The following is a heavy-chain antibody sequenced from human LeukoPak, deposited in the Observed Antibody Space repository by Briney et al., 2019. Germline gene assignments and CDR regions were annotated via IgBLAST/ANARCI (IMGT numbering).Heavy chain of an antibody. J-gene: IGHJ4*02. CDR3: ARDRYDSSGYYPRPGDY. CDR2: IIPIFGTA. D-gene: IGHD3-22*01. CDR1: GGTFSSYA. V-gene: IGHV1-69*05. Sequence: SVTVSCKASGGTFSSYAISWVPQAPGQGLEWMGRIIPIFGTANYAQKFQGRVTITTDESTSTAYMELSSLRSEDTAVYYCARDRYDSSGYYPRPGDYWGQGTLVTVSS.